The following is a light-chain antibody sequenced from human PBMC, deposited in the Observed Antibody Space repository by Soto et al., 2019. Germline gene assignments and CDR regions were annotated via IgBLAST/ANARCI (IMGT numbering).Light chain of an antibody. V-gene: IGLV2-14*01. J-gene: IGLJ3*02. CDR3: SSYTTSSTHTV. CDR1: SSDVGGYNY. CDR2: DVS. Sequence: QSALTQPASVSGSPGQSITISCTGTSSDVGGYNYVSWYQQHPGKAPKLMIYDVSNRPSGFSNRFSGSKSGNTASLTISGLQAQDEADYYCSSYTTSSTHTVFGGGTKLTVL.